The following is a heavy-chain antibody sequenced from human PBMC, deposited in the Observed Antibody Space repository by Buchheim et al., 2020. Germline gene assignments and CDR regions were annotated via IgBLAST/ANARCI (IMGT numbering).Heavy chain of an antibody. V-gene: IGHV3-30*18. Sequence: QVQLVESGGGVVQPGRSLRLSCAASGFTFSSYGMHWVRQAPGKGLERVAFISYDGSTKYYADSVKGRFTISRDNSTNTLYLQMSSLRAEDTAVYYCAKDGVVTAIYGMNAGGQGTT. CDR3: AKDGVVTAIYGMNA. D-gene: IGHD2-21*02. CDR1: GFTFSSYG. J-gene: IGHJ6*02. CDR2: ISYDGSTK.